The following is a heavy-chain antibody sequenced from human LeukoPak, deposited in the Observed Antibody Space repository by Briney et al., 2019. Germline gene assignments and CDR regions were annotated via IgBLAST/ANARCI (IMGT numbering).Heavy chain of an antibody. Sequence: ASVKVSCKASGYTFTGCYMHWVRQAPGQGLEWMGWLNPNSGGTNYAQKFQGWVTMTRDTSISTAYMELSRLRSDDTAVYYCARALGYCSGGSCYSPWFDPWDQGTLVTVSS. V-gene: IGHV1-2*04. J-gene: IGHJ5*02. D-gene: IGHD2-15*01. CDR2: LNPNSGGT. CDR1: GYTFTGCY. CDR3: ARALGYCSGGSCYSPWFDP.